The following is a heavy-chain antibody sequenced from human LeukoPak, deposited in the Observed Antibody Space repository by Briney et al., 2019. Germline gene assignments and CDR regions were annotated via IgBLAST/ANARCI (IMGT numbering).Heavy chain of an antibody. CDR2: IFSSGST. J-gene: IGHJ4*02. D-gene: IGHD1-26*01. V-gene: IGHV4-4*07. CDR3: AKHTRIPDY. CDR1: GGPISNYY. Sequence: SETLSLTCTVSGGPISNYYWSWIRQPAGKGLEWIGRIFSSGSTNYNPSLESRVTMSVDMSKNQFSLKLSSVTAADTAVYYCAKHTRIPDYWGPGTLVTVSS.